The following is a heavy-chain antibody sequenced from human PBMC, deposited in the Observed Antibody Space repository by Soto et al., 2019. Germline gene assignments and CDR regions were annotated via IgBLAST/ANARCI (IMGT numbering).Heavy chain of an antibody. J-gene: IGHJ5*02. CDR2: INAGNGNT. V-gene: IGHV1-3*01. D-gene: IGHD3-10*01. CDR3: GRSSGLNWFDP. CDR1: GYTFTNYA. Sequence: QVQLVQSGAEVKKPGASVKVSCKASGYTFTNYAMHWVRQAPGQRLEWMGWINAGNGNTKYSQKFQGRVTITRDTSASTDYMELSSLRSEDTAVYYCGRSSGLNWFDPWGQGTLVTVSS.